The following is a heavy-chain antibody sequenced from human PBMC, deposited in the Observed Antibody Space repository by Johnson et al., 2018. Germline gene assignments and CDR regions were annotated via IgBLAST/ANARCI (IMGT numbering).Heavy chain of an antibody. Sequence: VQLVQSGGGLIQPGGSPRLSCAASGFTVSSNYMSWVRQAPGKGLEWVSVIYSGGSTYYADSVKGRFTISRDNSKNTLYLQMNSLKTEDPSVYYCTTDLGNPYYYYDCMDVWGQGTTVTGSS. J-gene: IGHJ6*02. V-gene: IGHV3-53*01. CDR3: TTDLGNPYYYYDCMDV. CDR2: IYSGGST. D-gene: IGHD7-27*01. CDR1: GFTVSSNY.